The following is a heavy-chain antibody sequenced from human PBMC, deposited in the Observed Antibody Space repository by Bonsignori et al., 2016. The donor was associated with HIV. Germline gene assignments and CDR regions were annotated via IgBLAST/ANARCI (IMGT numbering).Heavy chain of an antibody. V-gene: IGHV5-51*01. D-gene: IGHD6-13*01. Sequence: VRQMPGKGLEWMGIIYPGDSDTRYSPSFQGPVTISADKSISTAYLQWSSLKASDSAMYYCARQDGGHIAAAGTYDFWGQGTLVTVSS. CDR3: ARQDGGHIAAAGTYDF. CDR2: IYPGDSDT. J-gene: IGHJ4*02.